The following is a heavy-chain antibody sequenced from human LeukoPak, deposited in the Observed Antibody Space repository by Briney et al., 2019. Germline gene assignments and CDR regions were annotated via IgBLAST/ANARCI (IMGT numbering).Heavy chain of an antibody. V-gene: IGHV5-51*01. CDR2: IYPGDSDT. CDR1: GYSFTSYW. CDR3: ARLIACSSTSCYGSAFDI. Sequence: GESLKISCKGSGYSFTSYWIGWVRQMPGKGLEWMGIIYPGDSDTRYRPSFQGQVTISADKSISTAYLQWSSLKASDTAMYYCARLIACSSTSCYGSAFDIWGQGTMVTVSS. J-gene: IGHJ3*02. D-gene: IGHD2-2*01.